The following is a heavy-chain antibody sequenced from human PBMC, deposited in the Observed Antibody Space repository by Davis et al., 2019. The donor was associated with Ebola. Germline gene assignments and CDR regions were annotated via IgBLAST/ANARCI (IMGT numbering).Heavy chain of an antibody. J-gene: IGHJ4*02. CDR1: GGTFSSYT. Sequence: SVKVSCKASGGTFSSYTISWVRQAPGQGLEWMGRIIPILGIANYAQKFQGRVTITADKSTSTAYMELSSLRSEDTAVYYCAREGSSDSSGWYPFDYWGQGTLVTVSS. CDR3: AREGSSDSSGWYPFDY. D-gene: IGHD6-19*01. CDR2: IIPILGIA. V-gene: IGHV1-69*04.